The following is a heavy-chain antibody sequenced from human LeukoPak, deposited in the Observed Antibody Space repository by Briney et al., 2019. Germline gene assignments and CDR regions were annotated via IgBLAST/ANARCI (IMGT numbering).Heavy chain of an antibody. V-gene: IGHV1-24*01. Sequence: ASVKVSCKVSGYTLTELSMHWVRQAPAKGLEWMGGFDPEDGETIYAQKFQGRVTMTEDTPTDTAYMELSSLRSEDTAVYYCATWVGIAVAGFDYWGQGTLVTVSS. D-gene: IGHD6-19*01. CDR3: ATWVGIAVAGFDY. J-gene: IGHJ4*02. CDR2: FDPEDGET. CDR1: GYTLTELS.